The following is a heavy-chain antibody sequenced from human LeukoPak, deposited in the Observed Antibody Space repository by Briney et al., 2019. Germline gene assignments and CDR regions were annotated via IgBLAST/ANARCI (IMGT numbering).Heavy chain of an antibody. Sequence: SETLSLTCTVSDGSITNYYWSWIRQPAGKGLEWIGRVYISGSTNYNPTLTSRVTMSVDTAKNQFSLTLSSVTAADTAVYYCARDNLQLLEHYYYYYMDVWGKGTTVTVSS. D-gene: IGHD1-1*01. CDR3: ARDNLQLLEHYYYYYMDV. V-gene: IGHV4-4*07. CDR2: VYISGST. J-gene: IGHJ6*03. CDR1: DGSITNYY.